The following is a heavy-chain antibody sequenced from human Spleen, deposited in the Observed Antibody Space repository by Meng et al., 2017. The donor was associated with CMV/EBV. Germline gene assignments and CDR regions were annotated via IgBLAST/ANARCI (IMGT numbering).Heavy chain of an antibody. D-gene: IGHD3-9*01. CDR1: GFTFSSYS. V-gene: IGHV3-21*01. CDR2: ISSSSYI. CDR3: ASDTYYDILTGYQPYYFDY. J-gene: IGHJ4*02. Sequence: GGSLRLSCAASGFTFSSYSMNWVRQAPGKGLEWVSSISSSSYIYYADSVKGRFTISRDNAKNSLYLQMNSLRAEDTAVYYCASDTYYDILTGYQPYYFDYWGQGTLVTVPQ.